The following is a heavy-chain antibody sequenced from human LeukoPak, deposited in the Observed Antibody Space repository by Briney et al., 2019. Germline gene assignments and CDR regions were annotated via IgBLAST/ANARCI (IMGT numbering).Heavy chain of an antibody. Sequence: SETLSLTCTVSGGSISSYYWSWIRQPPGKGLEWIGYIYYSGSTNYNPSLKSRVTISVDTSKNQFSLKLSSVTAADTAVYYCARDNGRAYYDFWSGYGMDVWGQGTTVTVSS. CDR3: ARDNGRAYYDFWSGYGMDV. V-gene: IGHV4-59*01. J-gene: IGHJ6*02. CDR1: GGSISSYY. D-gene: IGHD3-3*01. CDR2: IYYSGST.